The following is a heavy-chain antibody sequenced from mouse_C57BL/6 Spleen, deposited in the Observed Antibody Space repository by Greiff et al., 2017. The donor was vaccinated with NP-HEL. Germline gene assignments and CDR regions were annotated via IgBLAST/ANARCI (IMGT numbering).Heavy chain of an antibody. J-gene: IGHJ3*01. CDR2: INPNNGGT. V-gene: IGHV1-26*01. CDR3: ARRGDYYGSEGAWFAY. D-gene: IGHD1-1*01. CDR1: GYTFTDYY. Sequence: VQLQQSGPELVKPGASVKISCKASGYTFTDYYMNWVKQSHGKSLEWIGDINPNNGGTSYNQKFKGKATLTVDKSSSTAYMELRSLTSEDSAVYYCARRGDYYGSEGAWFAYWGQGTLVTVSA.